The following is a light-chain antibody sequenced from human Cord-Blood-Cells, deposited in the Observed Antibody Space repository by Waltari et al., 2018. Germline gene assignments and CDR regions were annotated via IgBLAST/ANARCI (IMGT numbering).Light chain of an antibody. V-gene: IGLV2-14*01. J-gene: IGLJ3*02. Sequence: QSALTQPASVSGSPGQSITISCPGPSSDVGGYNYVSWYQQHPGKAPKLMIYDVSNRPSGVSNRFSGSKSGNTASLTISGLQAEDEADYYCSSYTSSSTLTFGQGTK. CDR2: DVS. CDR3: SSYTSSSTLT. CDR1: SSDVGGYNY.